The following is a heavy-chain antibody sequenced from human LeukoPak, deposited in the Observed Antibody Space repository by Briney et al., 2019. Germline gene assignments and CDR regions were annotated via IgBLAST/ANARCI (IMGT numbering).Heavy chain of an antibody. Sequence: ASVKVSCKASGATFSSYAISWVRQAPGQGLGWMGGIIPIFGTANYAQKFQGRVTITTDESTSTAYMELSSLRSEDTAAYYCARDTSSGGSCFPCWFDPWGQGTLVTVSS. D-gene: IGHD2-15*01. CDR1: GATFSSYA. J-gene: IGHJ5*02. V-gene: IGHV1-69*05. CDR3: ARDTSSGGSCFPCWFDP. CDR2: IIPIFGTA.